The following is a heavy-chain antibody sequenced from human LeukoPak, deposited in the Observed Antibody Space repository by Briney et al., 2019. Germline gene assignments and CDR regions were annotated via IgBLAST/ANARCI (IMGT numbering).Heavy chain of an antibody. CDR3: ARYNFDSSGYYRRWFDP. V-gene: IGHV4-61*05. Sequence: SETLPLTCTVSGDSISSSTYYWSWIRQPPGKGLEWIGYIHYTGSTNYNPSLKSRVTISEDTSKNQFSLKLSSVTAADTAVYYCARYNFDSSGYYRRWFDPWGQGTLVTVSS. D-gene: IGHD3-22*01. J-gene: IGHJ5*02. CDR2: IHYTGST. CDR1: GDSISSSTYY.